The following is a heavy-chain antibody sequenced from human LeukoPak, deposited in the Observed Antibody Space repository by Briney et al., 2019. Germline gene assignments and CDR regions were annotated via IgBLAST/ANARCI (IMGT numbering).Heavy chain of an antibody. CDR2: IYYSGST. Sequence: PSQTLSLTCTVSGGSISSGDYYWSWIRQPPGKGLESIGFIYYSGSTYYNPSLKSRVTISVDTSKNQFSLRLSSVTAADTAVYYCARTSYYYDSSGYYQFDYWGQGTLVTVSS. J-gene: IGHJ4*02. V-gene: IGHV4-30-4*01. CDR3: ARTSYYYDSSGYYQFDY. CDR1: GGSISSGDYY. D-gene: IGHD3-22*01.